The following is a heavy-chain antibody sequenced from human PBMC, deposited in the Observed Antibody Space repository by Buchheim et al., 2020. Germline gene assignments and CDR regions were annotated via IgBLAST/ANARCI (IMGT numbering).Heavy chain of an antibody. V-gene: IGHV3-30*18. Sequence: QVQLVESGGGVVQPGRSLRLSCAASGFTFSSYGMHWVRQAPGKGLEWVAVISYDGSNKYYADSVKGRFTISRDNSKNTLYLQMNSLRAEDTAVYYCAKNARGSYYTSWYFDLWGRGTL. CDR2: ISYDGSNK. CDR1: GFTFSSYG. J-gene: IGHJ2*01. CDR3: AKNARGSYYTSWYFDL. D-gene: IGHD1-26*01.